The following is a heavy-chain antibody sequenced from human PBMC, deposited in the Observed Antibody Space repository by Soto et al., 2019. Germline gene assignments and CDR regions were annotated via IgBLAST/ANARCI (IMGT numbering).Heavy chain of an antibody. CDR1: GIPVSSNY. D-gene: IGHD3-10*01. V-gene: IGHV3-53*04. Sequence: EVQLVESGGGLVQPGGSLRLSCVASGIPVSSNYMTWVRQAPGKGLEWVSVLHSGGDTYYANSVKGRFTISRRDSTNTQFLQMNSLTAEDTAVYYCARDGPYYYASRMDVWGQGTTVTVSS. CDR3: ARDGPYYYASRMDV. J-gene: IGHJ6*02. CDR2: LHSGGDT.